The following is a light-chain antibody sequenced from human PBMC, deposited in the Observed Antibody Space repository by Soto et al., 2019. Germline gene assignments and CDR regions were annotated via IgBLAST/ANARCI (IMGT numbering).Light chain of an antibody. CDR2: GTS. CDR1: QSVSSSY. Sequence: EIVLTQSPGTLSLSPGERATLSCRASQSVSSSYLAWYQQKPGPATMLLIYGTSSRATAIPDRFSGSWSGTDFTLTISRLEPEDFAVYYCQQYGSSSWTFGQGTKVEIK. CDR3: QQYGSSSWT. J-gene: IGKJ1*01. V-gene: IGKV3-20*01.